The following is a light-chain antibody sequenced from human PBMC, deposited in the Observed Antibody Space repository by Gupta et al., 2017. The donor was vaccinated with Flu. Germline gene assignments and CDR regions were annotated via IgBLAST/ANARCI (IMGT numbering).Light chain of an antibody. CDR3: SAWDSRSSAWV. J-gene: IGLJ3*02. CDR2: RDN. V-gene: IGLV10-54*04. Sequence: WLQQQQSPPPNLLLCRDNNRPSGISERFSAARSGDTASLTITGLQPEDEDDDYCSAWDSRSSAWVFGGGTKLTVL.